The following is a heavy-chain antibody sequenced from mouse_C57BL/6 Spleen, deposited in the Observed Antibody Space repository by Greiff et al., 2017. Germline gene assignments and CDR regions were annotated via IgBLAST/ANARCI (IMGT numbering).Heavy chain of an antibody. CDR1: GYTFTDYN. Sequence: VQLQQSGPELVKPGASVKLSCKASGYTFTDYNMHWVKQSHGKSLEWIGYINPNNGGTSYNQKFKGKATLTVNKSSSTAYMELRSLTSEDSAVYYCAKKEDSSGYVEFAYWGQGTLVTVSA. D-gene: IGHD3-2*02. V-gene: IGHV1-22*01. CDR2: INPNNGGT. J-gene: IGHJ3*01. CDR3: AKKEDSSGYVEFAY.